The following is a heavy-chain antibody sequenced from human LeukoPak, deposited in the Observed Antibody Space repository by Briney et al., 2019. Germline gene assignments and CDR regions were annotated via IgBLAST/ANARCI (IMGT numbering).Heavy chain of an antibody. Sequence: SETLSLTCTVSGVSISSSSYYWGWIRQPPGKGLEWIGSIYYSGSTYYNPSLKSRVTISVDTSKNQFSLKLSSVTAADTAVYYCARLLARITIFGVARPDYWGQGTLVTVSS. CDR3: ARLLARITIFGVARPDY. CDR2: IYYSGST. D-gene: IGHD3-3*01. V-gene: IGHV4-39*01. J-gene: IGHJ4*02. CDR1: GVSISSSSYY.